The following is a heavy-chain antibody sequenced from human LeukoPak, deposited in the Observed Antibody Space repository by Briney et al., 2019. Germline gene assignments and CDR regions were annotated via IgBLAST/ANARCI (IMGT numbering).Heavy chain of an antibody. Sequence: SETLSLTCAVYGGSFSGYYWSWIRQPPGKGLEWIGEINHSGSTNYNPSLKSRVTISVDTYKNQISLKLSSVTAADTAVYYCARGKFRLRGTCCDYWGQGTLVTVSS. CDR3: ARGKFRLRGTCCDY. CDR2: INHSGST. CDR1: GGSFSGYY. D-gene: IGHD1-1*01. J-gene: IGHJ4*02. V-gene: IGHV4-34*01.